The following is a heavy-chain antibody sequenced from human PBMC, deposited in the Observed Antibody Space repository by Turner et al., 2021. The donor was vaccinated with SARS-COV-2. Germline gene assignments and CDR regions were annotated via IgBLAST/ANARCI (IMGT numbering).Heavy chain of an antibody. J-gene: IGHJ6*02. CDR1: GGSISSKS. CDR3: ARHQGSASGYDHGMNV. V-gene: IGHV4-59*08. CDR2: FYKIGSI. Sequence: QVQLQESGPGLVRPSVTLSLTCTVSGGSISSKSWSWIRQSPGRGLAWIGYFYKIGSIDYNPSLRSRVTISVDTSKNQLSLNLISVTAADTAVYYCARHQGSASGYDHGMNVWGQGTAVIVSS. D-gene: IGHD1-26*01.